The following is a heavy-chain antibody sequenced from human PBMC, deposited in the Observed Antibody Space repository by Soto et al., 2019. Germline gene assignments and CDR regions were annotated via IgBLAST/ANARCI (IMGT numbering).Heavy chain of an antibody. CDR3: ARDPTVAGTLYFFDY. Sequence: QVQLVESGGGVVQPGRSLRLSCAASGFTFSSYGMHWVRQAPGKGLEWVAVIWYDGSNKYYADSVKGRFTISRDNSKNTLYLQMNSLRAEDTAVYYCARDPTVAGTLYFFDYWGQGTLVTVSS. V-gene: IGHV3-33*01. J-gene: IGHJ4*02. CDR2: IWYDGSNK. CDR1: GFTFSSYG. D-gene: IGHD6-19*01.